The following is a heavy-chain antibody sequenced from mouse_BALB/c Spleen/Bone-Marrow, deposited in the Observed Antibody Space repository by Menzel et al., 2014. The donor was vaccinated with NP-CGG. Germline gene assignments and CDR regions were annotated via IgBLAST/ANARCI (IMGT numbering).Heavy chain of an antibody. CDR1: GYTFTSYW. CDR3: TRQDYYGNSYWYFDV. CDR2: IYPSDSYT. Sequence: VQLQQSGAGLVRPGASVKLSCKASGYTFTSYWINWVKQRPGQGLEWIGNIYPSDSYTNYNQKFRDKATLTVDTSSSTAYMQLSSPTSEDSAVYYCTRQDYYGNSYWYFDVWGAGTTVTVSS. V-gene: IGHV1-59*01. D-gene: IGHD1-1*01. J-gene: IGHJ1*01.